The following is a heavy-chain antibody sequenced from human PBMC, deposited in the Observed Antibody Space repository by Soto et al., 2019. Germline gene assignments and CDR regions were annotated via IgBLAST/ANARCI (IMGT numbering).Heavy chain of an antibody. CDR1: GFTFDDYA. CDR3: AKDTVFWGLKHYMDV. CDR2: ISWNSGSI. J-gene: IGHJ6*03. D-gene: IGHD3-16*01. V-gene: IGHV3-9*01. Sequence: EVQLVESGGGLVQPGRSLRLSCAASGFTFDDYAMHWVRQAPGKGLEWVSGISWNSGSIGYADSVKGRFTISRDNAKNSLSLQMNSLRAEDTALYYCAKDTVFWGLKHYMDVWGKGTTVTVSS.